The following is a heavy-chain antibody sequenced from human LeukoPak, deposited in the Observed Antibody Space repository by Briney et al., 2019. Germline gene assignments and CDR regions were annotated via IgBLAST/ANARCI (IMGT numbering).Heavy chain of an antibody. CDR3: ATYYSDSSAYVHYLDS. V-gene: IGHV4-59*01. J-gene: IGHJ4*02. CDR2: IHDGGVF. D-gene: IGHD3-22*01. CDR1: GDSMSSYY. Sequence: SETLSLTCTVSGDSMSSYYFSWIRQSPGKGLEWIGYIHDGGVFNYNPSLESRVTISAGTSTNQFSLSLRSVTAADTAVYYCATYYSDSSAYVHYLDSWGQGTLVTVSS.